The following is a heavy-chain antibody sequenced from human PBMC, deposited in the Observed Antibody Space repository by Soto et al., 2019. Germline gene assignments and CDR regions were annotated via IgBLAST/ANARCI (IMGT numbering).Heavy chain of an antibody. CDR3: ATDSSGYPRHYGMDV. J-gene: IGHJ6*02. D-gene: IGHD3-22*01. V-gene: IGHV3-11*06. Sequence: PGGSLRLSCAASGFTFSDYYMSWIRQAPGKGLEWVSYISSSSSYTNYADSVKGRFTISRDNAKNSLYLQMNSLRAEDTAVYYCATDSSGYPRHYGMDVWGQGTTVTVSS. CDR2: ISSSSSYT. CDR1: GFTFSDYY.